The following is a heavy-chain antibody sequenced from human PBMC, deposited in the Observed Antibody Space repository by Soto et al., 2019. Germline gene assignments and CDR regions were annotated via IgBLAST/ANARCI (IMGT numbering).Heavy chain of an antibody. CDR1: GGSFSGYY. CDR3: ARFSSSWYYHYYYYGMDV. CDR2: INHSGST. D-gene: IGHD6-13*01. J-gene: IGHJ6*02. Sequence: QVQLQQWGAGLLKPSETLSLTCAVYGGSFSGYYWSWIRQPPGKGLEWIGEINHSGSTNYNPSLKSRVTISVDTSKNQFSLKLSSVTAADTAVYYCARFSSSWYYHYYYYGMDVWGQGTTVTVSS. V-gene: IGHV4-34*01.